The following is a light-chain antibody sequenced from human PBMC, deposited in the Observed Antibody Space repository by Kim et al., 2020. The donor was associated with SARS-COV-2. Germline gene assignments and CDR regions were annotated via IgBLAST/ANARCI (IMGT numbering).Light chain of an antibody. J-gene: IGKJ4*01. V-gene: IGKV3-15*01. CDR2: GAS. CDR1: QSVSSN. Sequence: EIVMTQSPATLSVSPGERATLSCRASQSVSSNLAWYQQKPSQAPRLLIYGASTRATGIPARFSGSGSGTEFTLTISSLQSEDFAVYYCQQYNNWPPLTFGGGTKLEIK. CDR3: QQYNNWPPLT.